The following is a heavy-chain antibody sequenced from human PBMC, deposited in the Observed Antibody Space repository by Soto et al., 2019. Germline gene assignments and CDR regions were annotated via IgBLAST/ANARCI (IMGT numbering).Heavy chain of an antibody. V-gene: IGHV3-48*01. CDR1: GFTFSSYN. J-gene: IGHJ4*02. CDR3: ASAGYCSTNGCYCY. Sequence: EVQLVESGGGLVQPGGSLRLSCAASGFTFSSYNMNWVRQAPGKGLEWVSYISSSSSTMYYADSVRGRFTISRDNAENSLYLQMNSLRAEDTAVYYCASAGYCSTNGCYCYWGQGTLVTVSS. CDR2: ISSSSSTM. D-gene: IGHD2-2*01.